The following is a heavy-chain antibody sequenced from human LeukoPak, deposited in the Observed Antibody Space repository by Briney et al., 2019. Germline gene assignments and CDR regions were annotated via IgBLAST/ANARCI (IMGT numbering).Heavy chain of an antibody. CDR2: IYTSGST. CDR1: GGSISSGSYY. J-gene: IGHJ5*02. D-gene: IGHD4-17*01. Sequence: SQTLSLTCTVSGGSISSGSYYWSWIRQPAGKGLEWIGRIYTSGSTNYNPSLKSRVTISVVTSKNQFSLKLSSVTAADTAVYYCARGVTTVTTINWFDPWGQGTLVTVSS. CDR3: ARGVTTVTTINWFDP. V-gene: IGHV4-61*02.